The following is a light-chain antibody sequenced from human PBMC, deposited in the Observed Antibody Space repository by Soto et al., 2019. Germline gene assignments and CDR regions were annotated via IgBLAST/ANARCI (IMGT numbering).Light chain of an antibody. V-gene: IGKV3-11*01. Sequence: EIVMRQSPATLSVSPGDGATLSCRASQSVSSSLAWYQQKPGQAPRLLIYDASNRATGIPARFSASGSGTDFTLTISSLEPEDFAVYYRQQRTNWPITFGQGTRLEI. CDR2: DAS. CDR1: QSVSSS. J-gene: IGKJ5*01. CDR3: QQRTNWPIT.